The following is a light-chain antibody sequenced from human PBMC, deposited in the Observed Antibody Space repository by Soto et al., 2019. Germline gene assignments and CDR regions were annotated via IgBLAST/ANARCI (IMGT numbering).Light chain of an antibody. CDR3: TSYAGSNNV. CDR1: SSDVGGYNN. CDR2: EVT. Sequence: QSALTQPPSASGSPGQAVTISCTGTSSDVGGYNNVSWYQHHPGKAPKLIIYEVTVRPSGVPDRFSGSKSGNTASLTVSGLQAEDEADYYCTSYAGSNNVFGTGTKLTVL. J-gene: IGLJ1*01. V-gene: IGLV2-8*01.